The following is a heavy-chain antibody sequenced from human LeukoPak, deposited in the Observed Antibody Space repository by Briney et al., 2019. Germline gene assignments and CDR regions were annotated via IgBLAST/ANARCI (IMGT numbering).Heavy chain of an antibody. Sequence: ESGPTLVNPTETLTLTCTVSGFSLSNARMGVSWIRQPLGKALEWLAHIFSNDEKSYSTSLKSRLTISKDTSKSQVVLTMTNMDPVDTATYYCARITGYCSGGSCRYFDYWGQGTLVTVSS. CDR1: GFSLSNARMG. CDR3: ARITGYCSGGSCRYFDY. J-gene: IGHJ4*02. V-gene: IGHV2-26*01. CDR2: IFSNDEK. D-gene: IGHD2-15*01.